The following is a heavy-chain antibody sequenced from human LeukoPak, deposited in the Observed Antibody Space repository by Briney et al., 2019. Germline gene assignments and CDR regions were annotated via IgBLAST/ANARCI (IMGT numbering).Heavy chain of an antibody. Sequence: GGPLRLSCAASGFTFSSYAMNWVRQAPGKGLEWVSTISGSGGNTYYADSVKGRFTISRDNSKNTLYLQMNSLRAEDTAVYYCAKNVFGYSYGNFDYWGQGTLVTVSS. CDR3: AKNVFGYSYGNFDY. CDR2: ISGSGGNT. J-gene: IGHJ4*02. CDR1: GFTFSSYA. D-gene: IGHD5-18*01. V-gene: IGHV3-23*01.